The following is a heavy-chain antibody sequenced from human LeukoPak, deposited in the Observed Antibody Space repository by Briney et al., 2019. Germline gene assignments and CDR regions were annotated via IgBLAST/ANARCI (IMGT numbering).Heavy chain of an antibody. CDR2: INPDSGAT. V-gene: IGHV1-2*02. Sequence: GASVKVSCKASGYTFTDFYMHWVRQAPGLGLEWVGWINPDSGATNFAQKFQGRVTMTRDTSISTAYMELSRLRSDDTAVYYCARDLAAAGTNWGQGTLVTVSS. CDR1: GYTFTDFY. CDR3: ARDLAAAGTN. D-gene: IGHD6-13*01. J-gene: IGHJ4*02.